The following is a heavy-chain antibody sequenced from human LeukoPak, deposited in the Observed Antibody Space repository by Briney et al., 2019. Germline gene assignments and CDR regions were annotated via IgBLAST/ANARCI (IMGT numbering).Heavy chain of an antibody. CDR3: ARDSNYGAPSDAFDI. D-gene: IGHD4-17*01. CDR1: GFTFPTNP. V-gene: IGHV3-30-3*01. Sequence: GGSLRLSCAASGFTFPTNPMHWVRQAPGKGLEWVAVVSHVGSIQNYADSVKGRFTISRDNAKNSLYLQMNSLRAEDTAVYYCARDSNYGAPSDAFDIWGQGTMVTVSS. CDR2: VSHVGSIQ. J-gene: IGHJ3*02.